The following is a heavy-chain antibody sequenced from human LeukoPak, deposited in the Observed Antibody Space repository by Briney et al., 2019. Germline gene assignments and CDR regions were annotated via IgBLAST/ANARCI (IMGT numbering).Heavy chain of an antibody. CDR1: GFTFSSYA. CDR2: IRSDGGST. D-gene: IGHD2-8*02. Sequence: GGSLRLSCVTSGFTFSSYALSWVRQAPGKGLEWVSAIRSDGGSTYYTDSVKGRFTISRDNSKNTLYLQMSSLRSEDTAIYYCAKVTGDPSYWGQGTLVTVSS. V-gene: IGHV3-23*01. CDR3: AKVTGDPSY. J-gene: IGHJ4*02.